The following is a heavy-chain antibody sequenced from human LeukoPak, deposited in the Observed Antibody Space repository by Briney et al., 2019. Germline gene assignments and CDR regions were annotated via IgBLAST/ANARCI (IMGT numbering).Heavy chain of an antibody. Sequence: PGGSLRLSCAVSGITLSNYGMSWVRQAPGKGLEWVAGISDRGGSAKYADSVKGRFTISRDNPKNTLYLQMNSLRDEDTAVYFCAKRGVVIRVILVGFHKEAYYFESWGQGALVTASS. J-gene: IGHJ4*02. CDR2: ISDRGGSA. D-gene: IGHD3/OR15-3a*01. CDR1: GITLSNYG. V-gene: IGHV3-23*01. CDR3: AKRGVVIRVILVGFHKEAYYFES.